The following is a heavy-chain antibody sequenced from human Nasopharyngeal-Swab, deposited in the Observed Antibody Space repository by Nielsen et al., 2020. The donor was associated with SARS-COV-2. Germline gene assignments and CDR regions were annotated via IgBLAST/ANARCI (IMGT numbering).Heavy chain of an antibody. CDR1: GGTFSSYA. CDR3: ARVVVAATWGYYYYGMDV. D-gene: IGHD2-15*01. J-gene: IGHJ6*02. CDR2: IIPIFGTA. V-gene: IGHV1-69*13. Sequence: SVKVSCKASGGTFSSYAISWVRQAPGQGLEWMGGIIPIFGTANYAQKFQGRVTITADESTSAAYMELSSLRSEDTAVYYCARVVVAATWGYYYYGMDVWGQGTTVTVSS.